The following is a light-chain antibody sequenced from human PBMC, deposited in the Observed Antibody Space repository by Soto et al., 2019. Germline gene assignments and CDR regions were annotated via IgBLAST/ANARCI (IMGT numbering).Light chain of an antibody. CDR1: QSIVSW. V-gene: IGKV1-5*03. CDR3: LQDYNYPRT. CDR2: TSS. Sequence: DIQLTQSPSTLSASVGDRVTITCRASQSIVSWLAWYQQKPGQAPKLLIYTSSTVESGVPSRFSGSGSGTDFTLTISSLQPEDFATYYCLQDYNYPRTFGQGTKVDIK. J-gene: IGKJ1*01.